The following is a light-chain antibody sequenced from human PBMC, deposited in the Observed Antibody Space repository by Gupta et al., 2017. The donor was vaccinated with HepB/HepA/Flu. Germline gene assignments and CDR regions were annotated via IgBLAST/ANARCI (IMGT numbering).Light chain of an antibody. J-gene: IGKJ5*01. Sequence: EIVLTQSPATLSLSPGEGATLSCRASQSVSSYLAWYQQKPGQAPRLLIYDASNRATGIPARFSGSGSGTDFTLTISSLEPEDFAVYYCQQRSNWLPITFGQGTRLEIK. CDR3: QQRSNWLPIT. CDR2: DAS. V-gene: IGKV3-11*01. CDR1: QSVSSY.